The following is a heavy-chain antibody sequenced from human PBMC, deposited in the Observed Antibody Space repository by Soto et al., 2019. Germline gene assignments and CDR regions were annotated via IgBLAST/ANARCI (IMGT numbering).Heavy chain of an antibody. J-gene: IGHJ3*02. V-gene: IGHV3-23*01. CDR2: ISGGTGTT. CDR1: GFTFSSYD. Sequence: GGSLRLSCAASGFTFSSYDMRWVRQAPGKGLEWVSGISGGTGTTHYADSVKGRFTISRDNSKNTVYLQMNSLRAEDTALYYCATVLSAAFDIWGQGTMVTVSS. CDR3: ATVLSAAFDI.